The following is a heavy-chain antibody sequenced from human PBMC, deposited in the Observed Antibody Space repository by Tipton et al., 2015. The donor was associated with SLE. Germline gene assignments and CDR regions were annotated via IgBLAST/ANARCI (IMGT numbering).Heavy chain of an antibody. J-gene: IGHJ4*02. CDR1: GGSISSYY. D-gene: IGHD3-3*01. CDR2: IYTSGCT. Sequence: TLSLTCTVSGGSISSYYWSWIRQPAGKGLEWIGRIYTSGCTNYNPSLKSRATMSVDTSKNQFSLKLSSVTAADTAVYYCARSAIFGVIMGGYFDYWGQGTLVTVSS. V-gene: IGHV4-4*07. CDR3: ARSAIFGVIMGGYFDY.